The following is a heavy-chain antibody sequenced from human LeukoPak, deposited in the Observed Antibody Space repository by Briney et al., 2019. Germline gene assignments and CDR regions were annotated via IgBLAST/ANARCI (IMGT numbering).Heavy chain of an antibody. V-gene: IGHV3-48*03. Sequence: GGSLRLSCAASGFTFSSYEMNWVRQAPGKGLEWVSYISSSGSTIYYADSVKGALTISRDNAKNSLYLQMNSLRAEDTAVYYCARDFQTVGRGLGDYWGQGTLVTVSS. CDR3: ARDFQTVGRGLGDY. J-gene: IGHJ4*02. D-gene: IGHD3-10*01. CDR1: GFTFSSYE. CDR2: ISSSGSTI.